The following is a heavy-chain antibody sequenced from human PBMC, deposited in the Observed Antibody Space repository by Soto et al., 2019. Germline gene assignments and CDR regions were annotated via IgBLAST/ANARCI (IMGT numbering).Heavy chain of an antibody. CDR3: ARGKLGYCSGGSCLDAFDI. D-gene: IGHD2-15*01. CDR1: GYTFTSYG. V-gene: IGHV1-18*01. J-gene: IGHJ3*02. CDR2: ISAYHGNT. Sequence: ASVKVSCKASGYTFTSYGVSWVRQAPGEGLEWMGWISAYHGNTNYAQQLQGRVTMTTDTSTSTAYMELRSLRSDDTAVYYCARGKLGYCSGGSCLDAFDIWG.